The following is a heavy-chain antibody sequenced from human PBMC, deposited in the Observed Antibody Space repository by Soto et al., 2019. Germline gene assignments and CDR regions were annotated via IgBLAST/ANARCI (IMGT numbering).Heavy chain of an antibody. CDR3: ARVDCSGGSSYFRWFDP. V-gene: IGHV4-4*02. CDR1: GGSISSSNW. J-gene: IGHJ5*02. Sequence: SSETLSLTCAVSGGSISSSNWWSWVRQPPGKGLEWIGEIYHSGSTNYNPSLKSRVTISVDKSKNQFSLKLSSVTAADTAVYYCARVDCSGGSSYFRWFDPWGQGTLVTISS. CDR2: IYHSGST. D-gene: IGHD2-15*01.